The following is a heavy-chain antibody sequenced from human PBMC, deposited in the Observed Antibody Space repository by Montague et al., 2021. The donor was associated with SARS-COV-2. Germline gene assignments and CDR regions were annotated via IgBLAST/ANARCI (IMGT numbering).Heavy chain of an antibody. V-gene: IGHV3-33*01. Sequence: SLRLSCAASGFTFSSHGMHWVRQTPGKGLEWVAVIWYDGSNKYYADSVKGRFTISRDNSKNTLCLQMNSLRAEDTAVYYCAREDVYGGNSGGMDVRGQGTTVTVSS. CDR3: AREDVYGGNSGGMDV. J-gene: IGHJ6*02. D-gene: IGHD4-23*01. CDR1: GFTFSSHG. CDR2: IWYDGSNK.